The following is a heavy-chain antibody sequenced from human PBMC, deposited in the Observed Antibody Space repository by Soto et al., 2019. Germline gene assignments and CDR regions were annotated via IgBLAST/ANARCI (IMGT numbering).Heavy chain of an antibody. V-gene: IGHV3-48*02. CDR3: ARDSGYSYAPIDY. J-gene: IGHJ4*02. D-gene: IGHD5-18*01. CDR2: ISSSSSTI. CDR1: GFTFSSYS. Sequence: EVQLVESGGGLVQPGGSLRLSCAASGFTFSSYSMNWVRQAPGKGLEWVPYISSSSSTIYYADSVKGRLTISRDNAKNSLYRQMNSLRDENTAVYYCARDSGYSYAPIDYWGQGTLVTLSS.